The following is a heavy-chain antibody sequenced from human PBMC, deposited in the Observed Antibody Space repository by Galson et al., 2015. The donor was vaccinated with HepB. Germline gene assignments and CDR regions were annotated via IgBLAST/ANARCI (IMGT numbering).Heavy chain of an antibody. D-gene: IGHD3-10*01. CDR2: IDWDDDK. J-gene: IGHJ4*02. Sequence: PALVKPTQTLTLTCTFSGFSLSTSGMCVSWIRQPPGKALEWLARIDWDDDKYYSTSLKTRLTISKDTSKNQVVLTMTNMDPVGTATYYCARINSGSYSDYFDYWGQGTLVTVSS. CDR3: ARINSGSYSDYFDY. V-gene: IGHV2-70*11. CDR1: GFSLSTSGMC.